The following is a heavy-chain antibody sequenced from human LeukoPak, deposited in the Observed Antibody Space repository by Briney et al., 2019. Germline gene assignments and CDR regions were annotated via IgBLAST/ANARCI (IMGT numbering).Heavy chain of an antibody. V-gene: IGHV4-39*01. Sequence: PSETLSLACIVSGGSIRSGGFYWGWIRQPPGMGLEWIGSVYYSRSRSTFYNPSLRSRLTISVDTSQNQFSLKLRSVTAADTAVYFCARESFGGASYLDPWGQGTLVTVSS. CDR1: GGSIRSGGFY. CDR2: VYYSRSRST. J-gene: IGHJ5*02. CDR3: ARESFGGASYLDP. D-gene: IGHD2-21*01.